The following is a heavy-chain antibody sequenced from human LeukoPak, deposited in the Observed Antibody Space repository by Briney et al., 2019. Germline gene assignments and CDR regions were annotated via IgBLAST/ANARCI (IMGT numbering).Heavy chain of an antibody. CDR3: TRASSATLIRGLAVPRFFYNYYMDV. J-gene: IGHJ6*03. CDR1: GFKFSDYA. CDR2: IRSRAYGGTT. Sequence: GGSLRLSCTTSGFKFSDYAMSWVRQAPGRGLEWIGFIRSRAYGGTTENAPSMKGRFSISRDDSRSIAYLQMNSLKTDDTAVYYCTRASSATLIRGLAVPRFFYNYYMDVWGKGTTVTISS. V-gene: IGHV3-49*04. D-gene: IGHD3-10*01.